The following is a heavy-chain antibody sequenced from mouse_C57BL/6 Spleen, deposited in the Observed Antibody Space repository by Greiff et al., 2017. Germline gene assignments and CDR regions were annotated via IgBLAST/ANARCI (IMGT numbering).Heavy chain of an antibody. CDR1: GYTFTSYW. Sequence: QVQLQQPGAELVRPGSSVKLSCKASGYTFTSYWMHWVKQRPIQGLEWIGNIDPSDSETNYNQKFKDKATLTVDKSSSTAYMQPSRLTSEDSAVYYCARGSYYYGSSYFDYWGQGTTLTVSS. D-gene: IGHD1-1*01. CDR2: IDPSDSET. CDR3: ARGSYYYGSSYFDY. J-gene: IGHJ2*01. V-gene: IGHV1-52*01.